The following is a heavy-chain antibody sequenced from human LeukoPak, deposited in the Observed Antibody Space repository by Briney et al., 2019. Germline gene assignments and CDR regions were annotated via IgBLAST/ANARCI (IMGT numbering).Heavy chain of an antibody. D-gene: IGHD3-22*01. CDR3: ARLGYYDSSGYYYGYFDY. CDR2: INHSGST. CDR1: GGSFSGYY. V-gene: IGHV4-34*01. J-gene: IGHJ4*02. Sequence: PSETLSLTCAVYGGSFSGYYWSWIRQPPGKGLEWIGEINHSGSTNYNPFLKSRVTISVDTSKNQFSLKLSSVTAADTAVYYCARLGYYDSSGYYYGYFDYWGQGTLVTVSS.